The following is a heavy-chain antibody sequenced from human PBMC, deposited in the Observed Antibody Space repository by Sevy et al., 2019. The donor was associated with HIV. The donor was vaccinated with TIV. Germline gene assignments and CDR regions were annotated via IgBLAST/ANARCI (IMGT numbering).Heavy chain of an antibody. D-gene: IGHD2-2*01. V-gene: IGHV3-9*01. CDR1: GFTFDDYA. CDR2: ISWNSGSI. Sequence: GGSLRLSCAASGFTFDDYAMHWVRQAPGKGLEWVSGISWNSGSIGYADSVKGRFTISRDNAKNSLYLQINSLRAEDTALYYCAKDINVYCSSTSFSYYFDYWGQGTLVTVSS. J-gene: IGHJ4*02. CDR3: AKDINVYCSSTSFSYYFDY.